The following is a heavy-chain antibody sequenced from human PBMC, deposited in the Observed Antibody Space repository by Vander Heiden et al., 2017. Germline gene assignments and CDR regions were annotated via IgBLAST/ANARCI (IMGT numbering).Heavy chain of an antibody. CDR3: AREGVVVTPIPDPFDI. CDR2: MNPNSGNT. Sequence: QVQLVQSGAEVKKPGASVKVPCKASRSTFSRYVINWVRQAAGQGLEWMGWMNPNSGNTGYAQKFQGRVTMTRSTSISTAYMELSSLTSEDTAVYYCAREGVVVTPIPDPFDIWGQGTMVTVSS. J-gene: IGHJ3*02. D-gene: IGHD2-21*02. V-gene: IGHV1-8*01. CDR1: RSTFSRYV.